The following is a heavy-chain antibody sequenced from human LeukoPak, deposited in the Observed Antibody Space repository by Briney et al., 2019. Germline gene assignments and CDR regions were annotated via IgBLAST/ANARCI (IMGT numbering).Heavy chain of an antibody. V-gene: IGHV3-21*06. CDR1: GFTFCSYN. CDR3: VRGDGDLFDY. J-gene: IGHJ4*02. D-gene: IGHD4-17*01. CDR2: VSKTTANI. Sequence: PGGSLRLSCAASGFTFCSYNMNWVRQAPGKGLEWVSFVSKTTANIYYGDSVRGRFTISRDNAKNSIHLQMSSLRAEDSAVYYCVRGDGDLFDYWGQGTLVSVSS.